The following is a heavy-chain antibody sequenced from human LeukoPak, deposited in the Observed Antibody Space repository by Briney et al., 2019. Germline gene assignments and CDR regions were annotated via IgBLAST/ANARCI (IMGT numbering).Heavy chain of an antibody. CDR3: ARGSRWRFGEFSGFNWFDP. V-gene: IGHV4-61*02. J-gene: IGHJ5*02. D-gene: IGHD3-10*01. CDR1: GGSISSGSYY. Sequence: PSETLSLTCTVSGGSISSGSYYWSWIRQPAGKGLEWIGRIYTSGSTNYNPSPKSRVTISVDTSKNQFSLKLSSVTAADTAVYYCARGSRWRFGEFSGFNWFDPWGQGTLVTVSS. CDR2: IYTSGST.